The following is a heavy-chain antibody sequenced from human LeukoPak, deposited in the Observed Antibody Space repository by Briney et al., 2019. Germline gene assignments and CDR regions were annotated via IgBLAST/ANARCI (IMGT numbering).Heavy chain of an antibody. CDR2: IYNGVPT. Sequence: SETLSLICTASGAPISRFYWNWVRQPPGKGLEWIGNIYNGVPTFFNPPLKSRVTLSVDTSKTQFSLQLASVTAADTAVYYCVQTTGWPGFDYWGQGILVTVSS. CDR3: VQTTGWPGFDY. J-gene: IGHJ4*02. CDR1: GAPISRFY. D-gene: IGHD6-19*01. V-gene: IGHV4-4*09.